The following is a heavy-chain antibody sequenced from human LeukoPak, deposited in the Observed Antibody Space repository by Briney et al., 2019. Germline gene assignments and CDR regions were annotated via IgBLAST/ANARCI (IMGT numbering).Heavy chain of an antibody. Sequence: PGGSLRLSCAASGFIFSGSSMHWVRQAPGKGLEWVCFIRFDATNKYYADSVKGRFTISRDNAKNSLYLQMNSLSAEDTAVYYCARAQKYSYDAFDIWGQGTMVTVSS. D-gene: IGHD4-11*01. J-gene: IGHJ3*02. V-gene: IGHV3-30*02. CDR2: IRFDATNK. CDR3: ARAQKYSYDAFDI. CDR1: GFIFSGSS.